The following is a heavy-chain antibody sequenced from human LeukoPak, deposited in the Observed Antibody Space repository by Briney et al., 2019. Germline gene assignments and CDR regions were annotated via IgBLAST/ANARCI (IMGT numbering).Heavy chain of an antibody. CDR1: GGSFSGYY. V-gene: IGHV4-34*01. CDR3: ATRSTGVAATFDS. CDR2: INRSGST. J-gene: IGHJ4*02. Sequence: SETLSLTCAVYGGSFSGYYWSWIRQPPGKGLEWIGEINRSGSTNYNPSLKSRVTISVDTSKNLFSLKLSSVTAADTAIYYCATRSTGVAATFDSWGQGALVTVSS. D-gene: IGHD2-15*01.